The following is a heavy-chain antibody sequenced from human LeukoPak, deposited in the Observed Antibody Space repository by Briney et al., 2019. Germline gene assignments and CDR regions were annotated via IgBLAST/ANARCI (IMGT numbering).Heavy chain of an antibody. J-gene: IGHJ5*02. Sequence: PGGSLRLSCAASGFTFDDYAMHWVRQAPGKGLEWVSGISWNSGSIGYADSVKGRFTISRDNAKNSLYLQMNSLRAEDTALYYCAKSGDLYGDYYNWFDPWGQGTLVTVSS. CDR3: AKSGDLYGDYYNWFDP. CDR1: GFTFDDYA. CDR2: ISWNSGSI. V-gene: IGHV3-9*01. D-gene: IGHD4-17*01.